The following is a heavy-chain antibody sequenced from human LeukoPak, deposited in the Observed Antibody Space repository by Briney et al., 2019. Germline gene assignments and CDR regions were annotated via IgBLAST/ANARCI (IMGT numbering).Heavy chain of an antibody. D-gene: IGHD6-13*01. V-gene: IGHV3-11*04. CDR3: ARDPRYSSSWYYFDY. CDR1: GFTFSDYY. Sequence: GGSLRLSCGASGFTFSDYYMSWIRQAPGKGLRWVSYISSSGSTIYYADSVKGRFTISRDNAKNSLYLQMNSLRAEDTAVYYCARDPRYSSSWYYFDYWGQGTLVTVSS. J-gene: IGHJ4*02. CDR2: ISSSGSTI.